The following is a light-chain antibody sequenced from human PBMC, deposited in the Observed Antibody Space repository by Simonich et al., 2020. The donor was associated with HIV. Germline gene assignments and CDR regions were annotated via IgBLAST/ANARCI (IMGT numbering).Light chain of an antibody. CDR3: QQYFSTPLS. Sequence: DIVMTQSPDSLAVSLGERATINCESSQSVLYNSNNTNYIAWYQQKPGQPPKLLIYWASTRESGVPDRFSGSGSGTDFTLTISSLQAEDVAVYYCQQYFSTPLSFGQGTKLEIK. CDR2: WAS. J-gene: IGKJ2*01. V-gene: IGKV4-1*01. CDR1: QSVLYNSNNTNY.